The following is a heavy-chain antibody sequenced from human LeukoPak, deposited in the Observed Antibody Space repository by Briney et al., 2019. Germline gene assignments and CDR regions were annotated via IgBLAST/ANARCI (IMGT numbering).Heavy chain of an antibody. CDR3: AREDYPRLGAFDY. D-gene: IGHD1-26*01. V-gene: IGHV3-33*01. CDR2: IWYDGSNK. CDR1: GFTFSSYG. J-gene: IGHJ4*02. Sequence: GGSLRLSCAASGFTFSSYGMHWVRQAPGKGLEWVAVIWYDGSNKYYADSVKGRFTISRDNSKNTLYLQMNSLRAEDTAVYYCAREDYPRLGAFDYWGQGTLVTVSS.